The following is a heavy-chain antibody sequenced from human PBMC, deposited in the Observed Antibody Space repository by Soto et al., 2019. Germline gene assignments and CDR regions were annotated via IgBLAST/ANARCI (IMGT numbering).Heavy chain of an antibody. CDR1: GFTFSSYA. Sequence: GGSLRLSCAASGFTFSSYAISWVRHGQGKGLEWVSAISGSGGSTYYADSVKGRFTISRDNSKNTLYLQMNSLRAEDTAVYYCAKDSSGYYGRAFDIWGQGTMVTVSS. D-gene: IGHD3-22*01. V-gene: IGHV3-23*01. J-gene: IGHJ3*02. CDR2: ISGSGGST. CDR3: AKDSSGYYGRAFDI.